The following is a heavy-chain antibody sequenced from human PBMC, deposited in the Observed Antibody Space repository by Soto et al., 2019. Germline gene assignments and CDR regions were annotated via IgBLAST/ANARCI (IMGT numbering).Heavy chain of an antibody. Sequence: SVEVSCKASGGTFSSYTISWVRQAPGQGLKWMGRIIPILGIANYAQKFQGRVTITADNSTSTAYMELRRLRSEATAVYYCARALVDYEVVAATISMDVWGKGTTVTVSS. J-gene: IGHJ6*03. CDR3: ARALVDYEVVAATISMDV. CDR2: IIPILGIA. CDR1: GGTFSSYT. V-gene: IGHV1-69*02. D-gene: IGHD2-15*01.